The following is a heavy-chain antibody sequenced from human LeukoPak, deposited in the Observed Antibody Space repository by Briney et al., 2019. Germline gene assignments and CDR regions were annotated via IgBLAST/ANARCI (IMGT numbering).Heavy chain of an antibody. Sequence: GGSLRLSCVASGFTSSNYAMSWVRQAPGKGLEWVSTISGSGSSTYYADSVKGRFTIPRDDSKNTLYPQMNSLRAEDTAMYYCARGFTTITPRFDYWGQGTLVTVSS. CDR3: ARGFTTITPRFDY. CDR1: GFTSSNYA. CDR2: ISGSGSST. D-gene: IGHD6-6*01. V-gene: IGHV3-23*01. J-gene: IGHJ4*02.